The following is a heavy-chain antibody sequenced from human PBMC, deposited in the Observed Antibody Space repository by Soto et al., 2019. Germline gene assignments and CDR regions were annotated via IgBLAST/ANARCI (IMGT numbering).Heavy chain of an antibody. CDR1: GFTFDDYA. CDR2: ISWDGGST. D-gene: IGHD6-19*01. CDR3: AKDGGGIAVKWRYIFGY. J-gene: IGHJ4*02. Sequence: EVQLVESGGVVVQPGGSLRLSCAASGFTFDDYAMHWVRQAPGKGLEWVSLISWDGGSTYYADSVKGRFTISRDNSKNSLYLQMNSLRAEDTALYYCAKDGGGIAVKWRYIFGYWGQGTLVTVSS. V-gene: IGHV3-43D*04.